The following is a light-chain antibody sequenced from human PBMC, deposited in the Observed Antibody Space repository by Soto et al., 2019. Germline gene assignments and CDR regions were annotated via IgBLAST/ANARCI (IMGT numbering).Light chain of an antibody. CDR1: SSDDGGYNS. Sequence: QSVLTQPASVSGSPGLSIAISCTGTSSDDGGYNSVSWYQQHPGKAPKLMIYDVSNRPSGVSNRFSGSKSGNTASLTISGLQSEDEGDYYCSSYTTGGSYVFGTGTKVTVL. J-gene: IGLJ1*01. CDR2: DVS. CDR3: SSYTTGGSYV. V-gene: IGLV2-14*01.